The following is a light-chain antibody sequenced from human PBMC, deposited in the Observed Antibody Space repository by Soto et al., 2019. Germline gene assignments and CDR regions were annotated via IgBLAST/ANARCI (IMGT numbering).Light chain of an antibody. Sequence: EIVMTQSPGTLSLSPGERATLSCRASQSVSNNYLAWYQQKPGQAPRLLIYGASNRATGIPDRFSGSGSGTDFTLTISRLEPEDFEVYYCQQYNNWPRTFGQGTKVDIK. CDR3: QQYNNWPRT. CDR1: QSVSNNY. J-gene: IGKJ1*01. CDR2: GAS. V-gene: IGKV3-20*01.